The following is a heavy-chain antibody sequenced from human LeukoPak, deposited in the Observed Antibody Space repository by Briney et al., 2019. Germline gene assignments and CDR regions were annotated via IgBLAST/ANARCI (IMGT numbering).Heavy chain of an antibody. CDR3: ARAEVVVITHDAFDI. CDR1: GFTFSSYA. Sequence: GRSLRLSCAASGFTFSSYAMHWVRQAPGKGLEWVAVISYDGSNKYYADSVKGRFTISRDNSKNTLYLQMNSLRAEDTAVYYCARAEVVVITHDAFDIWGQGTMVTVCS. V-gene: IGHV3-30-3*01. D-gene: IGHD3-22*01. CDR2: ISYDGSNK. J-gene: IGHJ3*02.